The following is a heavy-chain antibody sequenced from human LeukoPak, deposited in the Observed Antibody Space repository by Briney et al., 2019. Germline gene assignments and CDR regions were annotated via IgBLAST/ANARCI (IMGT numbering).Heavy chain of an antibody. V-gene: IGHV1-2*02. J-gene: IGHJ5*02. CDR3: ARDFEAPAGTRMSNWFDP. CDR1: GYTFTGYY. D-gene: IGHD6-13*01. Sequence: GASVKVSCKASGYTFTGYYMHWVRQAPGQGLEWRGWINPNSGGTNYAQKFQGRVTMTRDTSISTAYMELSRLRSDDTAVYYCARDFEAPAGTRMSNWFDPWGQGTLVTVSS. CDR2: INPNSGGT.